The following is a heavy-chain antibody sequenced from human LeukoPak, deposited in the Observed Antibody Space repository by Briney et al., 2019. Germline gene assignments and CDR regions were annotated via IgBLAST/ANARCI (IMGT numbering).Heavy chain of an antibody. V-gene: IGHV3-7*04. CDR2: IKEDGSQK. Sequence: GGSLRLSCAASGFTFSSYWMSWVRQSPGKGLEWVANIKEDGSQKYYVDSVKGRFAISRDNAKNSLYLQMNSLRGEDTAVYYCARGLTRSDYWGQGTLVTVSS. CDR1: GFTFSSYW. J-gene: IGHJ4*02. CDR3: ARGLTRSDY.